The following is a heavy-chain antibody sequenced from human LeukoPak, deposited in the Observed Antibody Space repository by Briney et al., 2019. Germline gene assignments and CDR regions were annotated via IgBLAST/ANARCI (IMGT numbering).Heavy chain of an antibody. CDR2: INHSGST. CDR3: ARDSLMVRGVIAFDI. V-gene: IGHV4-34*01. J-gene: IGHJ3*02. Sequence: PSETLSLTCAVYGGSFSGYYWSWIRQPPGKGLEWIGEINHSGSTNYNPSLKGRVTISVDTSKNQFSLKLSSVTAADTAVYYCARDSLMVRGVIAFDIWGQGTMVTVSS. D-gene: IGHD3-10*01. CDR1: GGSFSGYY.